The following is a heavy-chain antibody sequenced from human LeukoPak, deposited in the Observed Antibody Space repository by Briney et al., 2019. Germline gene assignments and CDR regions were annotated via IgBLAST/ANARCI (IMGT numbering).Heavy chain of an antibody. J-gene: IGHJ4*02. V-gene: IGHV3-21*01. CDR3: ARDTYGSGSYYNAPLDY. Sequence: GGSLRLSCAASGFTFSSYSMNWVRQAPGKGLEWVSSISSSSSYIHYADSVKGRFTISRDNAKNSLYLQMNSLRAEDTAVYYCARDTYGSGSYYNAPLDYWGQGTLVTVSS. CDR2: ISSSSSYI. CDR1: GFTFSSYS. D-gene: IGHD3-10*01.